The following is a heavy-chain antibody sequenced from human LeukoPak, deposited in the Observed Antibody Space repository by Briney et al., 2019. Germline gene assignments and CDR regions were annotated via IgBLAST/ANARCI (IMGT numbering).Heavy chain of an antibody. CDR1: GFTFSNYW. V-gene: IGHV3-7*05. D-gene: IGHD3-10*01. CDR2: IKHDGREQ. CDR3: ATASYGFAY. J-gene: IGHJ4*02. Sequence: GGSLRLSCAASGFTFSNYWMSWVRQAPGKGLEWVATIKHDGREQYYVDSVKGRFTISRDNTKNSLYLQLNSLRAEDTAVYYCATASYGFAYWGQGTLVTVSS.